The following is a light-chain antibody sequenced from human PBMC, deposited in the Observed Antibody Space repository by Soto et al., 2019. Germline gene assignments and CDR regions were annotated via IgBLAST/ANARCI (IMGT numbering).Light chain of an antibody. CDR1: QSVSDNY. Sequence: EIVLSQSPGTLSLSPGERATLSCRASQSVSDNYLAWYQQKPGQAPRLVISGASSRTTGIPDRFSASGSGTDFTLTIGRLEPEDFAVYYCQQYSRAPLTFGQGTKVDI. CDR2: GAS. CDR3: QQYSRAPLT. V-gene: IGKV3-20*01. J-gene: IGKJ1*01.